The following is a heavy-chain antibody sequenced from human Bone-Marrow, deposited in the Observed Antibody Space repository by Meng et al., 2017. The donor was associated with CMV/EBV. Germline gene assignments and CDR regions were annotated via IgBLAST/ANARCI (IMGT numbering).Heavy chain of an antibody. CDR2: IRSDGSAT. CDR1: GFTFSSYW. J-gene: IGHJ4*02. D-gene: IGHD6-6*01. CDR3: ARGAARFGY. V-gene: IGHV3-74*01. Sequence: SCAASGFTFSSYWMHWVRQAPGKGLVWVSRIRSDGSATNYADSVKGRFTISRDNAKNTLFLQMNSLRAEDTAVYYCARGAARFGYWGQGTLVTVSS.